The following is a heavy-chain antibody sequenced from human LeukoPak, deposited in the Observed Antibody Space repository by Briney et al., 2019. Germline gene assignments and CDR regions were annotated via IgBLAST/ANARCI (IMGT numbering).Heavy chain of an antibody. CDR2: MNPNSGNT. Sequence: ASVKDSCKASGYTFTTYDVYSVQQATGQGLEWMGWMNPNSGNTGYAQKFQGRVTITRNTSISTAYKELSSLRSEDTAVYYCARGSPYYDFWSGYYAFVRYPNWFDPWGQGTLVTVSS. CDR3: ARGSPYYDFWSGYYAFVRYPNWFDP. V-gene: IGHV1-8*03. CDR1: GYTFTTYD. D-gene: IGHD3-3*01. J-gene: IGHJ5*02.